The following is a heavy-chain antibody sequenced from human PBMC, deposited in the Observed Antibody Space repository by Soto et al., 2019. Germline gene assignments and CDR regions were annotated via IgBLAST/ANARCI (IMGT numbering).Heavy chain of an antibody. Sequence: PGGSLRLSCAASGFTFSNYGMHWFGQAPGKGLEWVAVISYDGSNKYYADSVKGRFTISRDNSKNTLYLQMNSLRVEDTAMYYCAKNPGYNSGWHSIDYWGQGTLVTVSS. CDR3: AKNPGYNSGWHSIDY. D-gene: IGHD6-19*01. J-gene: IGHJ4*02. V-gene: IGHV3-30*18. CDR1: GFTFSNYG. CDR2: ISYDGSNK.